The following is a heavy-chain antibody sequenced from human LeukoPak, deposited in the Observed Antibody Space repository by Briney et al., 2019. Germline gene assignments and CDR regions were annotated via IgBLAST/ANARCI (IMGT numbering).Heavy chain of an antibody. CDR3: ASRGDEDCSGGSCYSDFDY. V-gene: IGHV1-69*13. J-gene: IGHJ4*02. Sequence: ASVTVSCTASGGTFSSYAISWVRQAPGQGLEWMGGIIPIFGTANYAQKFQGRVTITADESTSTAYMELSSLRSEDTAVYYCASRGDEDCSGGSCYSDFDYWGQGTLVTVSS. D-gene: IGHD2-15*01. CDR1: GGTFSSYA. CDR2: IIPIFGTA.